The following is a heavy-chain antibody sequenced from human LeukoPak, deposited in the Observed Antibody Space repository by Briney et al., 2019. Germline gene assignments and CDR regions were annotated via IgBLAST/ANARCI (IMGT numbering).Heavy chain of an antibody. D-gene: IGHD6-6*01. J-gene: IGHJ5*02. CDR3: AREERYSSSWVDP. V-gene: IGHV3-13*01. Sequence: GGSLRLSCVASGFTFKTYVMHWVRQPIGKGLEWVSGISTGFTAYYGDSVKGRVTISRENAKNSLYLQMNSLRDGDTAVYYCAREERYSSSWVDPWGQGTLVTVSS. CDR1: GFTFKTYV. CDR2: ISTGFTA.